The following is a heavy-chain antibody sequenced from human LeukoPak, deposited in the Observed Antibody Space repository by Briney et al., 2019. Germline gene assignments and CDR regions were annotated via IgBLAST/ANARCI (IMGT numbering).Heavy chain of an antibody. CDR3: AKVDTAMASYYYYYMDV. V-gene: IGHV3-30*02. J-gene: IGHJ6*03. CDR1: GFTFSSYG. CDR2: IRYDGGNK. D-gene: IGHD5-18*01. Sequence: PGGSLRLSCAASGFTFSSYGMHWVRQAPGKGLEWVAFIRYDGGNKYYADSVKGRFTISRDNSKNTLYLQMNSLRAEDTAVYYCAKVDTAMASYYYYYMDVWGKGTTVTVSS.